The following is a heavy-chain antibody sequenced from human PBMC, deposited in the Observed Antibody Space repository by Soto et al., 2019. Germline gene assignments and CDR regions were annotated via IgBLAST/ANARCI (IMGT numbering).Heavy chain of an antibody. CDR1: GFTFSSYN. Sequence: EVQLVESGGGLVQPGGSLRLSCSASGFTFSSYNMNWVRQAPGKGLEWVSYISSSSGTIYYADSVKGRFTISRDNAKNSLYLQMNSMRGEDTAVYYCARPRVSSYVLPVYCGQGTLVAGSS. CDR2: ISSSSGTI. CDR3: ARPRVSSYVLPVY. J-gene: IGHJ4*02. D-gene: IGHD5-18*01. V-gene: IGHV3-48*01.